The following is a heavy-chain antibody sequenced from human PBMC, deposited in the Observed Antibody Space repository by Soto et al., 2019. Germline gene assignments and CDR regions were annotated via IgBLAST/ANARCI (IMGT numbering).Heavy chain of an antibody. CDR3: ARVPVTIFGVVLRAYYYYGVDV. V-gene: IGHV6-1*01. CDR1: GDSVSSNSAA. Sequence: TLSLTCAISGDSVSSNSAAWNWIRQSPSRGLEWLGRTYYRSKWYNDYAVSVKSRITINPDTSKNQFSLQLNSVTPEDTAVYYCARVPVTIFGVVLRAYYYYGVDVWGQGTTVTVSS. CDR2: TYYRSKWYN. J-gene: IGHJ6*02. D-gene: IGHD3-3*01.